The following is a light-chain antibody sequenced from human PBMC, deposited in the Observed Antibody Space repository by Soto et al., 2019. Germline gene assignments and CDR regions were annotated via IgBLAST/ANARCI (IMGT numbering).Light chain of an antibody. CDR1: SSDVGGYNY. Sequence: QSALTQPASVSGSPGQSITISCTGTSSDVGGYNYVSWYQQHPGKAPKLMIYDVSNRPSGVSNRFSGSKSANTASLTISGLPAEDEADYYCSSYTSSSTLHVFGGGTKLTVL. V-gene: IGLV2-14*01. J-gene: IGLJ2*01. CDR2: DVS. CDR3: SSYTSSSTLHV.